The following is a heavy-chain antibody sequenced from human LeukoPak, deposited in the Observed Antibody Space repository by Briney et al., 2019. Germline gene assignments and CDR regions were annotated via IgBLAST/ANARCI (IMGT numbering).Heavy chain of an antibody. Sequence: ASVKVSCKASGYTFTCYYMHWVRQAPGQGLEWMRWINPNSGGTNYAQKFQGRVTMTRDTSISTAYMELSRLRSDDTAVYYCARGTTYYYDSSGSVGYFHHWGQGTLVTVSS. V-gene: IGHV1-2*02. D-gene: IGHD3-22*01. CDR3: ARGTTYYYDSSGSVGYFHH. CDR2: INPNSGGT. CDR1: GYTFTCYY. J-gene: IGHJ1*01.